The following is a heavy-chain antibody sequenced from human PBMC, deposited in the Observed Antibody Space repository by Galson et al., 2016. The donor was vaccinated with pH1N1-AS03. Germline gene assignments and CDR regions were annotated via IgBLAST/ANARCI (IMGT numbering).Heavy chain of an antibody. CDR1: GFTFSSYS. V-gene: IGHV3-48*02. J-gene: IGHJ4*02. Sequence: SLRLSCAASGFTFSSYSMNWVRQAPGKGLEWVSYISSSSSTIYYADSVKGRFTISRDNDKNSLYLQMNSLRDEDTAVYYCARELHYGWLVPGYWGQGTLVTVSS. CDR3: ARELHYGWLVPGY. D-gene: IGHD6-19*01. CDR2: ISSSSSTI.